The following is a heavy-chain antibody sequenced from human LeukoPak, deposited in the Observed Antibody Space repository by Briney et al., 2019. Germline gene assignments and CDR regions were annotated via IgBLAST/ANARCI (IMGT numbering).Heavy chain of an antibody. J-gene: IGHJ4*02. Sequence: SETLSLTCTVSGASISSGRNYWGWIRQSPGKGLEWIASLYSSGTTHYNPSLQSRVSVSVDTSKNQFSVRLNSLTAADTAVYYCARHLSGTTMAHYFDHWGQGTVVTVSS. CDR1: GASISSGRNY. D-gene: IGHD1-1*01. V-gene: IGHV4-39*01. CDR2: LYSSGTT. CDR3: ARHLSGTTMAHYFDH.